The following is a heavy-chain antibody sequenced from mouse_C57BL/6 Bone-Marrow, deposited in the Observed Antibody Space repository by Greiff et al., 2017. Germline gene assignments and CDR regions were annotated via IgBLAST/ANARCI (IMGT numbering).Heavy chain of an antibody. Sequence: QVQLQQSGPGILQSSQTLSLTCSFSGFSLSTSGMGVSWIRQPSGKGLEWLANIYWDDDKRYNPSLKSRPTISKDTSSNPVFLKITSVDTADTATYYCAGSITTVVAPWYFDVWGTGTTVTVSS. CDR3: AGSITTVVAPWYFDV. V-gene: IGHV8-12*01. CDR1: GFSLSTSGMG. J-gene: IGHJ1*03. D-gene: IGHD1-1*01. CDR2: IYWDDDK.